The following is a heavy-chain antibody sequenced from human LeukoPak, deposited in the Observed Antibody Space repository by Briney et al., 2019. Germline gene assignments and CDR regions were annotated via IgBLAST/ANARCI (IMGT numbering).Heavy chain of an antibody. J-gene: IGHJ4*02. CDR2: INPSGGST. D-gene: IGHD1-14*01. CDR1: GYAFTSYY. CDR3: TRDPEGGDDFDY. V-gene: IGHV1-46*01. Sequence: GASVKVSCKASGYAFTSYYMHWVRQAPGQGLEWMGIINPSGGSTSYAQKFQGRVTMTRDTSTSTVYMELSSLRSEDTAVYYCTRDPEGGDDFDYWGQGTLVTVSS.